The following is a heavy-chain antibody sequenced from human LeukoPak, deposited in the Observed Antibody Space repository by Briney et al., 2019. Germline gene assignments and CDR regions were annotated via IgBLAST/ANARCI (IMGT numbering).Heavy chain of an antibody. J-gene: IGHJ4*02. D-gene: IGHD3-22*01. CDR3: ARGISYYYDSSGYYSDY. Sequence: SETLSLTCAVYGGSFSGYYWSWIRQPPGKGLEWIGEINHNGSTNYNPSLKSRVTISVDTSKNQFSLKLSSVTAADTAVYYCARGISYYYDSSGYYSDYWGQGTLVTVSS. CDR1: GGSFSGYY. CDR2: INHNGST. V-gene: IGHV4-34*01.